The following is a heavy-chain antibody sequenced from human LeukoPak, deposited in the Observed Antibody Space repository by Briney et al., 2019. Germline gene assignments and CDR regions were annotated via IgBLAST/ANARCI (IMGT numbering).Heavy chain of an antibody. CDR1: GFTFSSYG. D-gene: IGHD4-11*01. CDR3: AKEYGYSKNAPFDY. CDR2: IWYDGSNK. Sequence: GGSLRLSCAASGFTFSSYGMHWVRQAPGKGLEWVAVIWYDGSNKYYADSVKGRFTISRDNSKNTVYLQMNSLRAGDTAVYYCAKEYGYSKNAPFDYWGQGTLVTVSS. J-gene: IGHJ4*02. V-gene: IGHV3-33*06.